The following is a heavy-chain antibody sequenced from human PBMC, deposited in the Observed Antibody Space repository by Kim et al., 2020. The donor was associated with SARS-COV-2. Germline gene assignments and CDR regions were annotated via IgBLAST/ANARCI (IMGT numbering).Heavy chain of an antibody. CDR1: GGSVSSGSYY. CDR3: ARDSWPWGAFDI. D-gene: IGHD3-16*01. V-gene: IGHV4-61*01. CDR2: IYYSGST. Sequence: SETLSLTCTVSGGSVSSGSYYWSWIRQPPGKGLEWIGYIYYSGSTNYNPSLKSRVTISVDTSKNQFSLKLSSVTAADTAVYYCARDSWPWGAFDIWGQGTMVTVSS. J-gene: IGHJ3*02.